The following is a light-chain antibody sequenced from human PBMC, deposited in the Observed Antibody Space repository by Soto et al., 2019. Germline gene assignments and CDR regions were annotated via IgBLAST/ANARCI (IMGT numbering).Light chain of an antibody. CDR3: QQYNSYPCT. CDR2: KTT. Sequence: DIQMPQSPSTLSASVGDRVTITCRASQSISSWLAWYHQKPGKAPKLLIYKTTSLETEVPSRLSGSGSDTEFTVTSSSLQPDDFATYYCQQYNSYPCTFGQGTKVEI. J-gene: IGKJ1*01. CDR1: QSISSW. V-gene: IGKV1-5*03.